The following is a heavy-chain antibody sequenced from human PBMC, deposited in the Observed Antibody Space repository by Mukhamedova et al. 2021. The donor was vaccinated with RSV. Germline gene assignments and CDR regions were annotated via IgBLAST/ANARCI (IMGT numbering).Heavy chain of an antibody. Sequence: VRQAPGKGLEWVAFTWFDGSNKYYADSVKGRFTISRDNSKNTLYLQMNSLRAEDTAVYYCARGAQLWLRRDVDYWGQGTLVTVSS. V-gene: IGHV3-33*01. CDR3: ARGAQLWLRRDVDY. J-gene: IGHJ4*02. CDR2: TWFDGSNK. D-gene: IGHD5-18*01.